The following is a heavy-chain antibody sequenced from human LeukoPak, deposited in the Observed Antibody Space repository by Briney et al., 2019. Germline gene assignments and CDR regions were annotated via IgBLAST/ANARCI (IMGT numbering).Heavy chain of an antibody. D-gene: IGHD3-22*01. Sequence: ASVKVSCKASGYTFTSYGISWVRQAPGQGLEWMGWISAYNGNTNYAQKLQGRVTMTTDTSTSTAYMELRSLRSDDTAVYYCARDSSGYYYYYYYYVDVWGKGTTVTVSS. CDR2: ISAYNGNT. J-gene: IGHJ6*03. CDR1: GYTFTSYG. CDR3: ARDSSGYYYYYYYYVDV. V-gene: IGHV1-18*01.